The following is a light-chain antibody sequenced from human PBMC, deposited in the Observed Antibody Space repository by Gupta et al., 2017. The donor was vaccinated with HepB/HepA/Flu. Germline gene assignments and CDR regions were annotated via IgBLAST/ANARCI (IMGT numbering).Light chain of an antibody. V-gene: IGKV3-11*01. CDR2: DAS. Sequence: EIVLTQSPATLSLSPGERATLSCRASQNVGTSLAWYQQKPGQAPRLLIYDASNRATAIPARFSGSGSGTDFTLTFSSLKPEDFAVYYCQQSTNFGQGTRLEIK. CDR1: QNVGTS. J-gene: IGKJ5*01. CDR3: QQSTN.